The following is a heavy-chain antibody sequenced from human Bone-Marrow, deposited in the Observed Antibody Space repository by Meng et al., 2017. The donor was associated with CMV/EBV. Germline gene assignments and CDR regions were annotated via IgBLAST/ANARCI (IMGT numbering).Heavy chain of an antibody. V-gene: IGHV3-11*04. CDR3: AKDESVAARGMDV. J-gene: IGHJ6*02. D-gene: IGHD6-6*01. Sequence: GESLKISCAASGFTFSDYYMSWIRQAPGKGLEWVSYISSSGSTIYYADSVKGRFTISRDNSKNTLYLQMNSLRAEDTAVYYCAKDESVAARGMDVWGQGTTVTVSS. CDR2: ISSSGSTI. CDR1: GFTFSDYY.